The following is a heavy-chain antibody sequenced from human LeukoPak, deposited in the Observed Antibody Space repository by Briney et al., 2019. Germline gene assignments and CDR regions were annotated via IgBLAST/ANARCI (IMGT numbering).Heavy chain of an antibody. CDR2: IHLSGRT. J-gene: IGHJ4*02. V-gene: IGHV4-4*02. CDR3: SRENGAFSPCRY. D-gene: IGHD2-8*01. CDR1: GGSITTTNW. Sequence: PSETLSLTCGVSGGSITTTNWWSWVRQPPGQGLEWIGEIHLSGRTNYNPSLNSRVTLALDTSKNHLSLSLTSVTAADTAVYYCSRENGAFSPCRYWGQGTLVTVPS.